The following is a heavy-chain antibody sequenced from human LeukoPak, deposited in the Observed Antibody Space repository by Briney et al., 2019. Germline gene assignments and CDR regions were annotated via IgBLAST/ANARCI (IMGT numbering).Heavy chain of an antibody. CDR2: INAGNGNT. CDR3: ARSGQWHNTGYYFDY. V-gene: IGHV1-3*01. Sequence: ASVKVSCKASGYTFTSYAMHWVRQAPGQRLEWMGWINAGNGNTKYSQKFQGRVTITRDTSASTAYMELSSLRPEDTAVYYCARSGQWHNTGYYFDYWGQGTLVTVSS. J-gene: IGHJ4*02. D-gene: IGHD6-19*01. CDR1: GYTFTSYA.